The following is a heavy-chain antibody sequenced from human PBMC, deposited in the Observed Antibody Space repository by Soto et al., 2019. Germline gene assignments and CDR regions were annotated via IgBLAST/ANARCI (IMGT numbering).Heavy chain of an antibody. Sequence: SETLSLTCTVSGGSISSGGYYWSWIRQHPGKGLEWIGYIYYSGSTYYNPSLKSRVTISVDTSKNQFSLKLSSVTAADTAVYYCARDRHIGPRLTVGVVAAGYYYYYYGMDVWGQGTTVTVSS. CDR3: ARDRHIGPRLTVGVVAAGYYYYYYGMDV. CDR1: GGSISSGGYY. V-gene: IGHV4-31*03. CDR2: IYYSGST. J-gene: IGHJ6*02. D-gene: IGHD2-15*01.